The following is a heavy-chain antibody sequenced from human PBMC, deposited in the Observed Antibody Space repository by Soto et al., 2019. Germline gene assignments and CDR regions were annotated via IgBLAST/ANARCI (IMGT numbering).Heavy chain of an antibody. D-gene: IGHD1-26*01. V-gene: IGHV4-39*01. CDR1: GGSISSSSYY. J-gene: IGHJ5*01. CDR3: ARGVGPEIFPLYNWFDS. CDR2: IYYSGRT. Sequence: QLQLQESGPGLVKPSETLSLTCTVSGGSISSSSYYWGWIRQPPGKGLEWIGSIYYSGRTYYNPSLTRRVTMSVDTSKTQFSLKLSSGTAAGTAVYYCARGVGPEIFPLYNWFDSSGQGTLVTVSS.